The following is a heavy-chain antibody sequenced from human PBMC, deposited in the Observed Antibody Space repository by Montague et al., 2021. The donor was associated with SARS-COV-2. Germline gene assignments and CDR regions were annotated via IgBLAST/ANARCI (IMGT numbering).Heavy chain of an antibody. CDR1: GGSVSSGGYY. CDR2: IYFSGNT. CDR3: ARVAVGAAAKWMDN. J-gene: IGHJ4*02. Sequence: SETLSLTCTVSGGSVSSGGYYWSWIRQPPGKGLEWIGYIYFSGNTNHNPSLKSRVTISLDTSKNHFSLKLTSVTAADTAVYYCARVAVGAAAKWMDNWGQGTLVTVSS. V-gene: IGHV4-61*03. D-gene: IGHD1-26*01.